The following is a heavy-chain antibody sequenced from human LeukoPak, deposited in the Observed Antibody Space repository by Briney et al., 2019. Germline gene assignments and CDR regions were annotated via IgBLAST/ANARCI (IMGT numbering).Heavy chain of an antibody. J-gene: IGHJ4*02. CDR2: IDASGLRT. CDR3: VKDATWGGFDY. Sequence: GGSLRLSCAASGFTFSNFALSWVRQAPGKGLEWVSAIDASGLRTFYADSVKGRFTVSRDNYQSTLFLQINSLRADDAALYYCVKDATWGGFDYWGQGTLVTVSS. D-gene: IGHD3-16*01. CDR1: GFTFSNFA. V-gene: IGHV3-23*01.